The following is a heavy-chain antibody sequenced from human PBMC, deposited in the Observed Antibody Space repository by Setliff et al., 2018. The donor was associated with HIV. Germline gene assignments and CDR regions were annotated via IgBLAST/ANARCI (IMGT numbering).Heavy chain of an antibody. D-gene: IGHD1-26*01. CDR2: VYPGDSDA. V-gene: IGHV5-51*01. CDR3: AKRRASGSLLDTFDV. J-gene: IGHJ3*01. Sequence: GESLKISCRGSGFNFTDYWIGWVRQMPGKGLEWMGIVYPGDSDARYSPSFRGHFTISADKSITTAYLQWSSLKASDTAMYYCAKRRASGSLLDTFDVWGQGTMVTVSS. CDR1: GFNFTDYW.